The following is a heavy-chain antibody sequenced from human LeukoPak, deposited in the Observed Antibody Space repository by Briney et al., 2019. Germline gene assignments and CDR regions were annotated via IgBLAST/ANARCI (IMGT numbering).Heavy chain of an antibody. CDR1: GFTFSSYT. CDR3: ARDLNWETY. D-gene: IGHD7-27*01. CDR2: INSNGGST. V-gene: IGHV3-64*01. Sequence: PGGSLRLSCAASGFTFSSYTMHWVRRAPGKGLEYVSGINSNGGSTYYANSVKGRFTISRDNSKNTLYLQMGSLRAEDMAVYYCARDLNWETYWGQGTLVSVSS. J-gene: IGHJ4*02.